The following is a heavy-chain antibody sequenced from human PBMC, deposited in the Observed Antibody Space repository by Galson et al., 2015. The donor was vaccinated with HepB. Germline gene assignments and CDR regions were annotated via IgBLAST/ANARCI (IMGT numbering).Heavy chain of an antibody. J-gene: IGHJ4*02. CDR2: IIPIFGTA. Sequence: SVKVSCKASGGTFSRYAISWVRQAPGQGLEWMGGIIPIFGTANYVRKFQGRVTITADESTTTSYMELSSLKSEDTAVYYCARGSEEMTTVVTPFVYWGQGSLVTVSS. CDR1: GGTFSRYA. D-gene: IGHD4-23*01. CDR3: ARGSEEMTTVVTPFVY. V-gene: IGHV1-69*13.